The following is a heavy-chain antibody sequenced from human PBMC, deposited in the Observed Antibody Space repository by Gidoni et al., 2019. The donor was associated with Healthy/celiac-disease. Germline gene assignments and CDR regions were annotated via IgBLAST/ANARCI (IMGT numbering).Heavy chain of an antibody. V-gene: IGHV4-34*01. CDR2: INHSGIT. CDR1: GGSFSGYY. J-gene: IGHJ5*02. Sequence: QVQLQQWGAGLLKPSETLSLTCSVYGGSFSGYYWSWIRQPPGKGLEWIGEINHSGITNYNPSLKSRVTISVDTSKNQFSLKLSSGTAADTAVYYCARDRLRDNWFDPWGQGTLVTVSS. CDR3: ARDRLRDNWFDP. D-gene: IGHD2-21*01.